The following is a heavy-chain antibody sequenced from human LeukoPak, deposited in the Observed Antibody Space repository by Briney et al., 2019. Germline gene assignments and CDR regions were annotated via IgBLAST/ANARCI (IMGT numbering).Heavy chain of an antibody. J-gene: IGHJ6*03. CDR1: GASLNGHY. CDR3: ARVYTNRWFSGYLYMDV. CDR2: GSDVGGT. V-gene: IGHV4-34*01. Sequence: SETLSLTCAVYGASLNGHYWSWIRQPPGKGLEWIGEGSDVGGTKYNPSLKSRVTISADTSKNQFSLKLSSVTAADTAVYYCARVYTNRWFSGYLYMDVWGKGPRSPSP. D-gene: IGHD2-2*02.